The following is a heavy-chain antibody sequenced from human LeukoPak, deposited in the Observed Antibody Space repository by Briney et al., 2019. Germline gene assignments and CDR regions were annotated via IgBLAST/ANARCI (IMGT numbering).Heavy chain of an antibody. D-gene: IGHD3-9*01. Sequence: PSETLSLTCTVSGGSMSSYYWSWIRQPPRKELDWIGCMYYSGGTNYNPSLKTRVTISVDTSKNQFSLKLSSVTAADTAVYYCARGYFDHFDAFDLWGQGTMVTVSS. V-gene: IGHV4-59*01. CDR2: MYYSGGT. J-gene: IGHJ3*01. CDR3: ARGYFDHFDAFDL. CDR1: GGSMSSYY.